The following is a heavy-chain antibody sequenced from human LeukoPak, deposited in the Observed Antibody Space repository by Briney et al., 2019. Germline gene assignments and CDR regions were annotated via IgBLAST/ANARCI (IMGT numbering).Heavy chain of an antibody. J-gene: IGHJ4*02. CDR1: GFTFSSYA. V-gene: IGHV3-23*01. Sequence: PGGSPRLSCAASGFTFSSYAMSWVRQAPGKGLEWVSAIGGGGGSTYYADSVKGRFTISRDNSKNTLFLQMNSLRAEDTAVYYCAKDGGFTLSSISPKPFDYWGQGTLVTVSS. CDR3: AKDGGFTLSSISPKPFDY. CDR2: IGGGGGST. D-gene: IGHD2-15*01.